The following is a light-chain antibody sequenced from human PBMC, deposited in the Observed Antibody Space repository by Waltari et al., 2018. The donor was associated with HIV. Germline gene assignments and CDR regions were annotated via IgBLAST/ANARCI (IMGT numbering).Light chain of an antibody. CDR3: QQRSTWPRALT. CDR1: QSVSSY. Sequence: EIVLTQSPATLSLSPGERATLSCRASQSVSSYLAWYQQKPGQAPRLLIYDASNRDTGIPARFSGSGSGTDFTRTIRSLEPEDLAVYYCQQRSTWPRALTFGGGTKVQIK. CDR2: DAS. V-gene: IGKV3-11*01. J-gene: IGKJ4*01.